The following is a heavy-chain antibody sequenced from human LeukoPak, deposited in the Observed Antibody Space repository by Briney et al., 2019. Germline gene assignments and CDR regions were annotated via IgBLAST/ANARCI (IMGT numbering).Heavy chain of an antibody. V-gene: IGHV4-30-2*01. CDR3: ARDRALSIRTTTVEWAY. CDR1: GGSISSGGYY. D-gene: IGHD4-23*01. Sequence: SQTLSLTCTVSGGSISSGGYYWSWTRQPPGKGLEWIGYIYHSGSTYYNPSLKSRVTISVDRSKNQFSLKLSSVTAADTAVYYCARDRALSIRTTTVEWAYWGQGTLVTVSS. J-gene: IGHJ4*02. CDR2: IYHSGST.